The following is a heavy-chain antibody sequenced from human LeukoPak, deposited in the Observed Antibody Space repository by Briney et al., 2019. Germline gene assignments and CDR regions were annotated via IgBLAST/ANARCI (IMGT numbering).Heavy chain of an antibody. J-gene: IGHJ4*02. Sequence: ASVKVSCKASGYTFTGYYMHWVRQAPGQGLEWMGWINPNSGGTNYAQKFQGRVTMTRDTSISTAYMELSRLRSDDTAVYYCARNYGSGSYYNHPPPYYFDYWGQGTLVTVSS. V-gene: IGHV1-2*02. D-gene: IGHD3-10*01. CDR1: GYTFTGYY. CDR3: ARNYGSGSYYNHPPPYYFDY. CDR2: INPNSGGT.